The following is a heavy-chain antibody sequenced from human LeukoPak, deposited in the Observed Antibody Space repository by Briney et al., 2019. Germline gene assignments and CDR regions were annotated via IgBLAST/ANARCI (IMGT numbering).Heavy chain of an antibody. CDR1: GYTFTSYD. Sequence: GASVKVSCKASGYTFTSYDINWVRQATGQGLEWMGWMNPNSGNTGYAQKFQGRATMTRNTSISTAYMELSSLRSEDTAVYYCAREGSLWFGFDYWGQGTLVTVSS. D-gene: IGHD3-10*01. V-gene: IGHV1-8*01. CDR3: AREGSLWFGFDY. J-gene: IGHJ4*02. CDR2: MNPNSGNT.